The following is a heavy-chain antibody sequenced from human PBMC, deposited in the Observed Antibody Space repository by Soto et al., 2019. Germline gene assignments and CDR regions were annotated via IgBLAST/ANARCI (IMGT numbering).Heavy chain of an antibody. CDR3: ARGHGVATTMGWFDP. D-gene: IGHD5-12*01. J-gene: IGHJ5*02. CDR2: IYYDGSTK. V-gene: IGHV3-33*01. CDR1: GFTFSSYG. Sequence: QVQLVESGGGVVQPGRSLRLSCAASGFTFSSYGIHWVRQAPGKGLEWVAVIYYDGSTKYYADSVKGRFAISIDNSKNTLYLQMTSLRADDTAVYYCARGHGVATTMGWFDPWGQGTLVTVSS.